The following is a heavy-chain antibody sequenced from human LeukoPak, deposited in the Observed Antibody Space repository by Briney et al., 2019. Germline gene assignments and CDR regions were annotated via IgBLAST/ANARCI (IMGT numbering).Heavy chain of an antibody. CDR1: GYTFTSYY. V-gene: IGHV1-2*06. Sequence: ASVKVSCKASGYTFTSYYMHWVRQAPGQGLEWMGRINPNSGGTNYAQKFQGRVTMTRDTSISTAYMELSRLRSDDTAVYYCARDSTVPVAGIYYYYYYGMDVWGQGTTVTVSS. CDR3: ARDSTVPVAGIYYYYYYGMDV. CDR2: INPNSGGT. D-gene: IGHD6-19*01. J-gene: IGHJ6*02.